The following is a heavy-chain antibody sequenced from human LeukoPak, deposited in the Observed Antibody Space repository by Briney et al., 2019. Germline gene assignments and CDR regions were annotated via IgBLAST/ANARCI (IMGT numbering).Heavy chain of an antibody. V-gene: IGHV4-34*01. CDR2: INHSGST. CDR3: ARAASYLRTVDY. J-gene: IGHJ4*02. Sequence: SETLSLTCAVYGGSFSGYYWSWIRQPPGKGLEWIGEINHSGSTNYNPSLKSRVTISVDTSKNQFSLKLNSVTAADTAVYYCARAASYLRTVDYWGQGTLVTVSS. D-gene: IGHD2-2*01. CDR1: GGSFSGYY.